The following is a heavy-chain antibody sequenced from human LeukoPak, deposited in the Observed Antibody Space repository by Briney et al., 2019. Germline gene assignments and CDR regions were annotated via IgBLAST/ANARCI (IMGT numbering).Heavy chain of an antibody. V-gene: IGHV4-59*01. Sequence: SETLSLTCTVSGGSISSYYWSWIRQPPGKGLEWIGYIYYSGSTNYNPSLKSRVTISVDTSKNQFSLKLSSVTAADTAVYYCARGSSGSSYYYDSSGYPDYWGQGTLVTVSS. J-gene: IGHJ4*02. CDR3: ARGSSGSSYYYDSSGYPDY. CDR2: IYYSGST. CDR1: GGSISSYY. D-gene: IGHD3-22*01.